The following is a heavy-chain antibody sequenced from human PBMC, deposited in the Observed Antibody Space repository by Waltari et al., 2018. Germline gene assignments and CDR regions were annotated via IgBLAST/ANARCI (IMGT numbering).Heavy chain of an antibody. CDR1: AFSISTSGTG. CDR2: IYWHDSK. V-gene: IGHV2-70*04. CDR3: ARVTVGASVRCDG. D-gene: IGHD3-16*01. J-gene: IGHJ4*02. Sequence: QVTLKESGPALVTPTQTLTLTCTFSAFSISTSGTGVGWIRQPPGKALVWLATIYWHDSKFYRPSLHTTLTISKDTPKNQVVLTMPNMEPVDTATHCRARVTVGASVRCDGWGPGVLVTVSS.